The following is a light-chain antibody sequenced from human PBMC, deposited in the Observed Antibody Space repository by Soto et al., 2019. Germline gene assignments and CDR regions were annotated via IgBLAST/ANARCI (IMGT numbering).Light chain of an antibody. CDR1: QTVISGY. Sequence: EIVLTQSPGTLSLSPGERATLSCRASQTVISGYLAWYQQKPGQAPRLLMYGGSTRATGIPARFGGRGSGTEFTLTISSLQSEDFAVYYCQQYNDWLWTFGQGTKVDIK. CDR3: QQYNDWLWT. J-gene: IGKJ1*01. V-gene: IGKV3-15*01. CDR2: GGS.